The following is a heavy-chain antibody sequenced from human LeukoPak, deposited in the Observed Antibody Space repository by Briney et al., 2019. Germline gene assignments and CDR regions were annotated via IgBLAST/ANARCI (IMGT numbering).Heavy chain of an antibody. J-gene: IGHJ3*02. Sequence: GGSLRLSCAASGFTFSDHYMHWVRQAPGKGLEWVGRSRNKANSYTTEYAASVKGRFTISRDDSKNTLCLQMNSLRAEDTAVYYCARVASFNYYDSSGYLPGDAFDIWGQGTMVTVSS. D-gene: IGHD3-22*01. V-gene: IGHV3-72*01. CDR1: GFTFSDHY. CDR2: SRNKANSYTT. CDR3: ARVASFNYYDSSGYLPGDAFDI.